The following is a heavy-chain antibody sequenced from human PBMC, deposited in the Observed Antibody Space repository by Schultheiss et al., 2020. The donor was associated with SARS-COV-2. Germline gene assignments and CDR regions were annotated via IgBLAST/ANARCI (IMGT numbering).Heavy chain of an antibody. D-gene: IGHD3-10*01. CDR2: VFHSGST. CDR1: GGSISRGGYY. CDR3: ARGREFHPFYVDWFDP. J-gene: IGHJ5*02. Sequence: SETLSLTCTVSGGSISRGGYYWNWIRQHPGKGLEWIGHVFHSGSTFYNPSLKSRVAISVDTSKNQFSLKLSSVTAADTAVYYCARGREFHPFYVDWFDPWGQGTLVTVSS. V-gene: IGHV4-31*03.